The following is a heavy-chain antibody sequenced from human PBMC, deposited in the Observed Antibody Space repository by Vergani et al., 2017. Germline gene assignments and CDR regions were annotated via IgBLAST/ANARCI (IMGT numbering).Heavy chain of an antibody. Sequence: QVQLVQSGAEVKKPGSSVKVSCKASGGPFSSYAISWVRQAPGQGLEWMGRIIPILGIANYAQKFQGRVTITGDKSTRTAYMELSSLRSEDTAVYYCAREPGNDYGDYGSWFDPWGQGTLVTVSS. CDR1: GGPFSSYA. D-gene: IGHD4-17*01. V-gene: IGHV1-69*04. CDR2: IIPILGIA. J-gene: IGHJ5*02. CDR3: AREPGNDYGDYGSWFDP.